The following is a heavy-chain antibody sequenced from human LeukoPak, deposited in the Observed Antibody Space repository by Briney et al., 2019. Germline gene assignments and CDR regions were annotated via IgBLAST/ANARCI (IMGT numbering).Heavy chain of an antibody. CDR2: IYYSGST. J-gene: IGHJ6*03. D-gene: IGHD5-18*01. V-gene: IGHV4-59*01. Sequence: PSETLSLTCTVSGGSISSYYWSWIREPPGKGLEGIGYIYYSGSTNYNPSLKSRVTISVDTSKNQFSLKLSSVTAADTALYYCARVDTAMVSYYYMDVWGKGTTVTISS. CDR3: ARVDTAMVSYYYMDV. CDR1: GGSISSYY.